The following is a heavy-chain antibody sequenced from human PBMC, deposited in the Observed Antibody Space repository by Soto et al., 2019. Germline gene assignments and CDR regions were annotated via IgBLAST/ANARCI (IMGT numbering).Heavy chain of an antibody. D-gene: IGHD3-9*01. V-gene: IGHV1-3*01. Sequence: ASVKVSCKASGYTFTSYAMHWVRQAPGQRLEWMGWINAGNGNTKYSQKFQGRVTITRDTSASTAYMELSSLRSEDTAVYYCARRGYYDILTGYYHDAFDIWGQGTMVTVSS. CDR3: ARRGYYDILTGYYHDAFDI. CDR1: GYTFTSYA. J-gene: IGHJ3*02. CDR2: INAGNGNT.